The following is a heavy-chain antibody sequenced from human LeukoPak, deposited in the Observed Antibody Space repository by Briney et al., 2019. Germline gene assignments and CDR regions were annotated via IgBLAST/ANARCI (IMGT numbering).Heavy chain of an antibody. CDR3: ARQWGDEDSSGWYDPSFDY. CDR2: IYYSGST. D-gene: IGHD6-19*01. Sequence: SETLSLTCTVSGGSISSSSYYWGWIRQPPGKGLEWIGIIYYSGSTYYNPSLKSRVTISVDTSKNQFSLKLSSVTAADTAVYYCARQWGDEDSSGWYDPSFDYWGQGTLVTVSS. V-gene: IGHV4-39*01. J-gene: IGHJ4*02. CDR1: GGSISSSSYY.